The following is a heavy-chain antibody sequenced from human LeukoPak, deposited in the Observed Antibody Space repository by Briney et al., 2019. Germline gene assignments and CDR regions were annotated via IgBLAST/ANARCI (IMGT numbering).Heavy chain of an antibody. J-gene: IGHJ5*02. CDR1: GYTFTSYY. V-gene: IGHV1-46*01. CDR3: ARVSTTRSS. CDR2: INPSGGST. Sequence: SVKVSCKASGYTFTSYYMHWVRQAPGQGLEWMGIINPSGGSTSYAQKLQGRVTMTTDTSTSTAYMELRSLRSDDTAVYYCARVSTTRSSWGQGTPVTVSS. D-gene: IGHD5/OR15-5a*01.